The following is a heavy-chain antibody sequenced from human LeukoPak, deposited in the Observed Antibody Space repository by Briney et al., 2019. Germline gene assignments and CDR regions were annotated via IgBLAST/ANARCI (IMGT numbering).Heavy chain of an antibody. D-gene: IGHD3-10*01. CDR2: IRYDGTNK. CDR3: AKAPSYGSGSYHVDY. Sequence: GGSLRLSCAASGFTFSSYGMHWVRQAPGKGLEWVAFIRYDGTNKYYADSVKGRLTISRDNSKNTLYLQMNSLRAEDTALYYCAKAPSYGSGSYHVDYWGQGTLVTVSS. V-gene: IGHV3-30*02. CDR1: GFTFSSYG. J-gene: IGHJ4*02.